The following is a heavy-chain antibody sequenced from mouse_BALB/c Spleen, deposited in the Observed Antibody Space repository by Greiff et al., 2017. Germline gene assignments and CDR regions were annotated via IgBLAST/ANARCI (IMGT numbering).Heavy chain of an antibody. J-gene: IGHJ3*01. CDR1: GFNIKDYY. Sequence: VQLQQSGAELVRSGASVKLSCTASGFNIKDYYMHWVKQRPEQGLEWIGWIDSENGDTEYAPKFQGKATMTADTSSNTAYLQLSSLTSEDTAVYYCNKDERGFAYWGQGTLVTVSA. CDR3: NKDERGFAY. CDR2: IDSENGDT. V-gene: IGHV14-4*02.